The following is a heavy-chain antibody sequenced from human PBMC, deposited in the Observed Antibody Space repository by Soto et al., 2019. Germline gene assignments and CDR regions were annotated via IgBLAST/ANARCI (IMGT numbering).Heavy chain of an antibody. V-gene: IGHV4-59*01. J-gene: IGHJ4*02. D-gene: IGHD2-2*01. CDR2: IYYSGST. CDR1: GGSISSYY. CDR3: ARGDIVVVPAAIHFDY. Sequence: QVQLQESGPGLVKPSETLSLTCTVSGGSISSYYWSWIRQPPGKGLEWIGYIYYSGSTNYNPSLKSRVTISVDTSKNQFSLKLSSVTAADTAVYYCARGDIVVVPAAIHFDYWGQGTLVTVSS.